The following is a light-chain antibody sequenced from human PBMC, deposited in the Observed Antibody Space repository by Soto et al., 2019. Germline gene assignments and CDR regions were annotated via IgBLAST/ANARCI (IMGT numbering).Light chain of an antibody. Sequence: DIQLTQSPSFLSASVGDRVTITCRASQDINTYLAWYQQKPGKAPKLLIFAASTLQNGVPSRFSGSGSGTEFTVTITSLQPEDFATYYCQQRKSYPMTFGQGTRLESK. CDR2: AAS. CDR3: QQRKSYPMT. J-gene: IGKJ5*01. CDR1: QDINTY. V-gene: IGKV1-9*01.